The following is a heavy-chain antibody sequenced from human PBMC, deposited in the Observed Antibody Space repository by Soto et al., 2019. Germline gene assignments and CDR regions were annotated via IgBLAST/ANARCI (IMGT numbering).Heavy chain of an antibody. CDR3: ASFYDSSGYYPYGMDV. Sequence: LRLSCSSSGFTFNNFAMMWVRQAPGKGLEWVSTISGSGVSTYYAYSVKGHVTISADKSISTAYLQWSSLKASDTAMYYCASFYDSSGYYPYGMDVWGQGTTVT. J-gene: IGHJ6*02. CDR2: ISGSGVST. CDR1: GFTFNNFA. V-gene: IGHV3-23*01. D-gene: IGHD3-22*01.